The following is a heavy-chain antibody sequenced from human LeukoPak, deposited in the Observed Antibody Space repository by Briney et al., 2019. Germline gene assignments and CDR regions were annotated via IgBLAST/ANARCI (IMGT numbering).Heavy chain of an antibody. J-gene: IGHJ4*02. Sequence: GRSLRLSCAASGFXFSSYAMHWVRQAPGKGLEWVAVISYDGSNKYYADLVKGRFTIFRDNYKHTLYLQMNSLRAEDTAVYYCARESGYPPRFDYWGQGTLVTVSS. CDR3: ARESGYPPRFDY. V-gene: IGHV3-30-3*01. CDR2: ISYDGSNK. D-gene: IGHD2-2*03. CDR1: GFXFSSYA.